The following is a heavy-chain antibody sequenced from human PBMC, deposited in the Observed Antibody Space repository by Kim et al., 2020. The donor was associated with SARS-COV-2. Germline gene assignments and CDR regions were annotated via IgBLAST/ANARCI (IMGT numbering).Heavy chain of an antibody. CDR3: ARLTAYGSTTTDS. Sequence: SETLSLTCTVSGGSISSTFYFWSWIRQPPGKGLEWIGTIYHSGSTDYHPSLKNRVTISLDTSKNDFSLRLTSVTAADTAVDYCARLTAYGSTTTDSWGQG. CDR1: GGSISSTFYF. V-gene: IGHV4-39*01. CDR2: IYHSGST. J-gene: IGHJ4*02. D-gene: IGHD3-10*01.